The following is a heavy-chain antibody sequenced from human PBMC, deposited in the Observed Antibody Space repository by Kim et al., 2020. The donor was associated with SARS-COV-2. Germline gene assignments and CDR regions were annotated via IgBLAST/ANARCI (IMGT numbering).Heavy chain of an antibody. CDR2: IRSKAYGGTT. Sequence: GGSLRLSCTASGFTFGDYAMSWVRQAPGKGLEWVGFIRSKAYGGTTEYAASVKGRFTISRDDSKSIAYLQMNSLKTEDTAVYYCTRENGTPRITIFGVVTRPAYCTYRLDRSGRATTVTVSS. CDR3: TRENGTPRITIFGVVTRPAYCTYRLDR. V-gene: IGHV3-49*04. D-gene: IGHD3-3*01. J-gene: IGHJ6*02. CDR1: GFTFGDYA.